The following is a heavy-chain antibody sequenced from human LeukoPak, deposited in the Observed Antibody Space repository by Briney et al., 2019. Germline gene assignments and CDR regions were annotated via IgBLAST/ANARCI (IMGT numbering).Heavy chain of an antibody. Sequence: GGFLRLSCAASGFTFSSYGMHWVRQAPGKGLEWVAFMRYDGVTKYYADSVKGRFTISRDNSKNTLYVQMSSLRAEDTAVYYCAKDGPYYGSGAMYYFDFWGQGTPVTVSS. J-gene: IGHJ4*02. CDR1: GFTFSSYG. CDR2: MRYDGVTK. V-gene: IGHV3-30*02. CDR3: AKDGPYYGSGAMYYFDF. D-gene: IGHD3-10*01.